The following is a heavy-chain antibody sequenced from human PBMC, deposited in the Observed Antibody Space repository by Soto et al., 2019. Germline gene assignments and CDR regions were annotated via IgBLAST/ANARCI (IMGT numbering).Heavy chain of an antibody. CDR2: IKQDGSEK. Sequence: EVQLVESGGGLVQPGGSLRLSCAASGFTFSSYWMSWVRQAPGKGLEWVANIKQDGSEKYYVDSVKGRFTISRDNAKNSLYLQMSRLRAEDTAVYYCARGVGSRGNWFDPWGQGTLVTVSS. J-gene: IGHJ5*02. CDR1: GFTFSSYW. V-gene: IGHV3-7*01. CDR3: ARGVGSRGNWFDP. D-gene: IGHD1-26*01.